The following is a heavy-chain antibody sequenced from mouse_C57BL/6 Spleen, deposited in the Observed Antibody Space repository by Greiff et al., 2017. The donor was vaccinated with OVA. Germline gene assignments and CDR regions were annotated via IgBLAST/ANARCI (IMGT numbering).Heavy chain of an antibody. CDR1: GFTFNTYA. J-gene: IGHJ3*01. Sequence: EVKVVESGGGLVQPKGSLKLSCAASGFTFNTYAMHWVRQAPGKGLEWVARIRSKSSNYATYYADSVKDRVTIARDDSQSMLYLQMNNLKTEDTAMYYCVRENYYDYGFAYWGQGTLVTVSA. CDR3: VRENYYDYGFAY. CDR2: IRSKSSNYAT. D-gene: IGHD2-4*01. V-gene: IGHV10-3*01.